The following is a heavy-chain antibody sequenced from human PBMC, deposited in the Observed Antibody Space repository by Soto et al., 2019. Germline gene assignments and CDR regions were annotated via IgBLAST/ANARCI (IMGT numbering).Heavy chain of an antibody. Sequence: GASVKVSCKASGYTFTGYDMHWVRQAPGQGLEWMGWINPNSGGTNYAQKFQGRVTMTRDTSISTAYMELSRLRSDDTAVYYCARFNRDGYNYYGMDVWGQGTTVTVSS. V-gene: IGHV1-2*02. CDR3: ARFNRDGYNYYGMDV. J-gene: IGHJ6*02. CDR2: INPNSGGT. CDR1: GYTFTGYD.